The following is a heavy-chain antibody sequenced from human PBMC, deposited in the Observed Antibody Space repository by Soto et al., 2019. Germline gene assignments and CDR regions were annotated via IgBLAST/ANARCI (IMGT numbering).Heavy chain of an antibody. D-gene: IGHD3-16*01. CDR2: SNHVGGT. CDR3: VRIRYQLPSSVLWLDP. V-gene: IGHV4-34*01. J-gene: IGHJ5*02. Sequence: SETLSLTCAVYGVFLSESYWTWIRQPPGKGLEWIGESNHVGGTNYNPSLKSRVTMPVDTYQNQFSLRLIAVTAADTAMYFCVRIRYQLPSSVLWLDPRGQGTPVTVSS. CDR1: GVFLSESY.